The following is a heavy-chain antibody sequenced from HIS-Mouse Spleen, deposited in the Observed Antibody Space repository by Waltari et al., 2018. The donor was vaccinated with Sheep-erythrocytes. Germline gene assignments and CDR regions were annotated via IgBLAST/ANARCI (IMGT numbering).Heavy chain of an antibody. CDR2: ISSSSSYI. CDR1: GFTFSRHS. CDR3: ARDRAAMFDY. Sequence: LRLSCAASGFTFSRHSMNWVRQAPGKGLEWVSSISSSSSYIYYADSVKGRFTISRDNAKNSLYLQMNSLRAEDTAVYYCARDRAAMFDYWGQGTLVTVSS. D-gene: IGHD3-10*01. V-gene: IGHV3-21*01. J-gene: IGHJ4*02.